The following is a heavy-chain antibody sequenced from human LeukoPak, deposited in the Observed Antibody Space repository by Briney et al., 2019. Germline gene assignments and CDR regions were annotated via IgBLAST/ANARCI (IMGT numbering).Heavy chain of an antibody. J-gene: IGHJ4*02. CDR2: ISGSSSYI. V-gene: IGHV3-21*04. CDR3: ARDLMGIAYRGAFYY. D-gene: IGHD6-13*01. CDR1: GFTLSSYI. Sequence: GGSLRLSCAASGFTLSSYIMNWVRQAPGKGLEWVSSISGSSSYIYYADSVKGRFTISRDNAKKSLFLQMNSLRAEDTAVYYCARDLMGIAYRGAFYYWGQGTLVTVSS.